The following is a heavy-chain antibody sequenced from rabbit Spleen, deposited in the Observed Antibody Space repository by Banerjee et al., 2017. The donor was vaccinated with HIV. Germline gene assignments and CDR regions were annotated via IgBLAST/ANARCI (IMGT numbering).Heavy chain of an antibody. V-gene: IGHV1S45*01. J-gene: IGHJ4*01. CDR3: ARGSATMTMVITGYYFNL. D-gene: IGHD2-1*01. CDR2: IDAGPSDYT. CDR1: GFSFSGGYD. Sequence: QEQLVESGGGLVQPEGSLTLTCTASGFSFSGGYDMCWVRRAPGKGLEWIACIDAGPSDYTWYANWAKGRFTISKTSSTTVTLQMPSLTAAHTATYFCARGSATMTMVITGYYFNLWGPGTLVTVS.